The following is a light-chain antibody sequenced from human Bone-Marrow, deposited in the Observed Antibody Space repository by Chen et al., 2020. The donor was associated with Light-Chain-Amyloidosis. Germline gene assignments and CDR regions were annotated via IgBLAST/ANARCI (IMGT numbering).Light chain of an antibody. CDR1: SSDVGSYNL. CDR2: EVS. CDR3: CSYAGIHVV. V-gene: IGLV2-23*02. J-gene: IGLJ2*01. Sequence: SALTQPASVSGSPGQSITISCTGTSSDVGSYNLVSWYQQHPGKAPKLMIYEVSKRPSGVSNRFSGSKSGNTASLTISGLQAEDEADYYCCSYAGIHVVFGGGTKLTVL.